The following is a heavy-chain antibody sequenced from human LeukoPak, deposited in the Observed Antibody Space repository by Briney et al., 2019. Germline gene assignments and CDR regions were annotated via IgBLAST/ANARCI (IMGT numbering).Heavy chain of an antibody. V-gene: IGHV1-2*02. D-gene: IGHD4-17*01. J-gene: IGHJ5*02. Sequence: ASVKVSCKASGYTFTSYDINWVRQATGQGLEWMGWINPNSGDANSAQKFQGRVTMTRDTSISTVYMDLSRLTSNDTAVYYCARTAGDYHNWFDPWGQGTLVTVSS. CDR1: GYTFTSYD. CDR2: INPNSGDA. CDR3: ARTAGDYHNWFDP.